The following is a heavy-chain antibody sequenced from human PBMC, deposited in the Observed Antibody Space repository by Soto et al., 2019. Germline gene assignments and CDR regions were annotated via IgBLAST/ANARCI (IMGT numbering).Heavy chain of an antibody. Sequence: QITLKESGPTLVQPTQTLTLTCTFSGFSFTTTGGGVGWIPQPPGKTLAWLALIYWDDDKRYSPSLKSSLTITRNTPKTQVALTMSSIDPGDTATFACAERQAQGVGVDGTFASWGQGSVVTVSS. CDR2: IYWDDDK. CDR1: GFSFTTTGGG. CDR3: AERQAQGVGVDGTFAS. V-gene: IGHV2-5*02. J-gene: IGHJ4*02. D-gene: IGHD2-8*01.